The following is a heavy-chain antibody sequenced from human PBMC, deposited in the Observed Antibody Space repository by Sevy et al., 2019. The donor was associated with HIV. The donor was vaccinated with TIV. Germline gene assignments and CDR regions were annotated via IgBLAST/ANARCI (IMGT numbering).Heavy chain of an antibody. J-gene: IGHJ6*02. CDR1: GFTFKDDF. V-gene: IGHV3-66*01. CDR2: IYSGGTT. D-gene: IGHD6-13*01. Sequence: GGSLRLSCVGSGFTFKDDFMTWVRQAPGKGLEWVSVIYSGGTTYYADSVKGRFTISRDNSKNTVYLQMNSLRAEDTAVYYCARESSSTWQAGYYGMAVWGQGTTVTVSS. CDR3: ARESSSTWQAGYYGMAV.